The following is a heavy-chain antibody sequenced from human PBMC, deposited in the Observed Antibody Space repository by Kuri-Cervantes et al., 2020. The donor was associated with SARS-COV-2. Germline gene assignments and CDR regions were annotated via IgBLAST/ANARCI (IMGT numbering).Heavy chain of an antibody. J-gene: IGHJ3*02. V-gene: IGHV3-30-3*01. D-gene: IGHD6-6*01. CDR2: ISYDGSNK. Sequence: GSLRLSCAASGFTFSSYAMHWVRQAPGKGLEWVAVISYDGSNKYYADSVKGRFTISRDNSKNTLHLQMNSLRSEDTAVYYCAREADIAAHDAFDIWGQGTMVTVSS. CDR3: AREADIAAHDAFDI. CDR1: GFTFSSYA.